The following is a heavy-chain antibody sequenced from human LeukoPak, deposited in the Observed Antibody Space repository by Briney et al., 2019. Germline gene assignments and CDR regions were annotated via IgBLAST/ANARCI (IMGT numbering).Heavy chain of an antibody. CDR3: ASSKTGRYYYYYMDV. J-gene: IGHJ6*03. Sequence: SQTLSLTCTVSGGSISSGGYYWSWIRQPPGKGLEWIGYIYHSGSTYYNPSPKSRVTISVDRSKNQFSLKLSSVTAADTAVYYCASSKTGRYYYYYMDVWGKGTTVTVSS. CDR1: GGSISSGGYY. D-gene: IGHD1-14*01. V-gene: IGHV4-30-2*01. CDR2: IYHSGST.